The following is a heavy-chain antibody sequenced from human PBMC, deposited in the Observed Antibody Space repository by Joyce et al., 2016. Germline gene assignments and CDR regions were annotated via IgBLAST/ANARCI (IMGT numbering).Heavy chain of an antibody. CDR2: IYPGDSDT. CDR1: GCSFSGYW. D-gene: IGHD2-21*01. Sequence: DVQMVQSGAEVKKPGESLKISCKGSGCSFSGYWIGWVRQMPGKGLEWIGIIYPGDSDTRYIPSFQGQVTISADKSINTAYLQWSSLKASDTAMYYCARHLSPLVHPDAFAIWGQGTTVTVSS. V-gene: IGHV5-51*01. J-gene: IGHJ3*02. CDR3: ARHLSPLVHPDAFAI.